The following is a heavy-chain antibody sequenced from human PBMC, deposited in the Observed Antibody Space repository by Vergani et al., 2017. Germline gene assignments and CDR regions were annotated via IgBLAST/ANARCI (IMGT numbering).Heavy chain of an antibody. CDR3: AREYSSSVGFLAY. Sequence: QVQLQESGPGLVKSSETLFLTCSVSFDSIRNLYCNWIRQPPGKGLEWIGSIHYSENTNYNPSLKSRVTMSVDTSKNQFSLKLSSVTAADTAVYYCAREYSSSVGFLAYWGQGTLVTVSS. CDR1: FDSIRNLY. D-gene: IGHD6-6*01. V-gene: IGHV4-59*11. J-gene: IGHJ4*02. CDR2: IHYSENT.